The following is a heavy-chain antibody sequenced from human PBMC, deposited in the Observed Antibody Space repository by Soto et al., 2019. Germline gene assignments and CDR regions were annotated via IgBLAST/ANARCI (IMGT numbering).Heavy chain of an antibody. J-gene: IGHJ4*02. V-gene: IGHV1-2*02. CDR2: INPNSGGT. D-gene: IGHD6-19*01. CDR1: GYTFIAYH. CDR3: AKDHGSGWYEDSDY. Sequence: QVQLVQSGAEAKKPGASVKVSCKASGYTFIAYHIHWLRQAPGQGLEWMGWINPNSGGTNYAQEFQDRVTMTRDTSISTAYMELSRLTSDDTAMYYCAKDHGSGWYEDSDYWGQGTLVTVSP.